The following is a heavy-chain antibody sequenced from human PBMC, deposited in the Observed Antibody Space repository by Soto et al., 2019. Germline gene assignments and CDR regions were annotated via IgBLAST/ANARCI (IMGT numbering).Heavy chain of an antibody. J-gene: IGHJ6*02. CDR2: INHSGST. V-gene: IGHV4-34*01. Sequence: PSETLSLTCAVYGGSFSGYYWSWIRQPPGKGLEWIGEINHSGSTNYNPSLKSRVTISVDTSKNQFSLKLSSVTAADTAVYYCARAARYAYDFWRTERRRNYHYGMDVWGQGTTVTVSS. CDR1: GGSFSGYY. CDR3: ARAARYAYDFWRTERRRNYHYGMDV. D-gene: IGHD3-3*01.